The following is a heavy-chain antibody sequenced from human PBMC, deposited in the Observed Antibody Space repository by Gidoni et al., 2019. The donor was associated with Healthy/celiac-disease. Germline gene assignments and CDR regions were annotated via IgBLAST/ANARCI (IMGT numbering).Heavy chain of an antibody. J-gene: IGHJ5*02. Sequence: QLQLQESRPGLVKPSETLSLTCTVSGGSIRSSSYYWGWIRQPPGKGLEWIGSIYYSGSTYYNPSLKSRVTISVDTSKNQFSLKLSSVTAADTAVYYCARVVIAAAPPAGWFDPWGQGTLVTVSS. CDR3: ARVVIAAAPPAGWFDP. V-gene: IGHV4-39*07. CDR2: IYYSGST. D-gene: IGHD6-13*01. CDR1: GGSIRSSSYY.